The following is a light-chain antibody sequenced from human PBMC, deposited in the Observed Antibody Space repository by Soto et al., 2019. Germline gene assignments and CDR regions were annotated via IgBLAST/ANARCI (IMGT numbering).Light chain of an antibody. CDR1: QSVSSYS. Sequence: ENVLTQSPGTLSLSPGERATLSCRASQSVSSYSLAWYQQKPGQAPRLVMYGTSNRATGIPDRFSGSGSGTDFTLTISRLEPEDFAVYYCQQYDSSTRKCGKGTKVDIK. CDR2: GTS. J-gene: IGKJ1*01. V-gene: IGKV3-20*01. CDR3: QQYDSSTRK.